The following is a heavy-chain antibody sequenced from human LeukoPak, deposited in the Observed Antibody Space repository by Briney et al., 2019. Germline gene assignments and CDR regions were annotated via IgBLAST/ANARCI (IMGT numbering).Heavy chain of an antibody. CDR1: GYSISSDCY. CDR2: MYHSGDT. V-gene: IGHV4-38-2*02. D-gene: IGHD6-25*01. Sequence: SETLSLTCTVSGYSISSDCYWAWIRPPPGKGLEWIGSMYHSGDTHYNPSLKRGVTISVDMPKNQFSLKLTSVTAADTAVYYCARDHSTGWDFDYWGQGTLVTVSS. CDR3: ARDHSTGWDFDY. J-gene: IGHJ4*02.